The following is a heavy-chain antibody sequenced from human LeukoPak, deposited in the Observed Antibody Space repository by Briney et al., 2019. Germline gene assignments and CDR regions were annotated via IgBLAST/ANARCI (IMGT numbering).Heavy chain of an antibody. J-gene: IGHJ6*02. CDR2: VYSTGGT. CDR3: ARFDSSSWYYGMDV. D-gene: IGHD6-13*01. V-gene: IGHV4-39*07. CDR1: SGSVNIGASY. Sequence: SETLFLTCTVSSGSVNIGASYWGWVRQSPGVGLEWIGTVYSTGGTYYNPSLRSRLTISLDASKRQFSLKMTSVTAADTAVYYCARFDSSSWYYGMDVWGQGTTVTVSS.